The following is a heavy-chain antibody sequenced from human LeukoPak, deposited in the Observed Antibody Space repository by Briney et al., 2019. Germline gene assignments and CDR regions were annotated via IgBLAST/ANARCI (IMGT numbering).Heavy chain of an antibody. J-gene: IGHJ4*02. CDR1: GFTFSNYN. CDR3: AREGSDFWSGYSKGYFDY. V-gene: IGHV3-48*01. Sequence: GGSLRLSCAVSGFTFSNYNMNWVRRAPGKGLEWVSYIGSSVSTRYYADSVKGRFTISRDNGKHSLYLQVNSLRAEDTAVYYCAREGSDFWSGYSKGYFDYWGQGTLVTVCS. D-gene: IGHD3-3*01. CDR2: IGSSVSTR.